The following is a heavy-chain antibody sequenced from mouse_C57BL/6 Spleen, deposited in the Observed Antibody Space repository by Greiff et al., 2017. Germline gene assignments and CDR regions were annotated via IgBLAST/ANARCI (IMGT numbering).Heavy chain of an antibody. CDR3: ARDYGSSPGLDFDI. J-gene: IGHJ1*03. Sequence: EVQVVESEGGLVQPGSSMKLSCTASGFTFSDYYMAWVRQVPEKGLEWVANINYDGSSTYYLDSLKSRFIISRDNTKNILYLQMSSLKSEDTATYYCARDYGSSPGLDFDIWGTGTTVTVSS. V-gene: IGHV5-16*01. CDR1: GFTFSDYY. D-gene: IGHD1-1*01. CDR2: INYDGSST.